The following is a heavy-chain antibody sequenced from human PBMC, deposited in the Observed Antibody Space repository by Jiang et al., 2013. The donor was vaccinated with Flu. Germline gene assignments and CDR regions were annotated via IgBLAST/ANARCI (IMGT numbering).Heavy chain of an antibody. CDR2: LYQWEH. V-gene: IGHV4-61*02. CDR1: GGSISSGSLL. D-gene: IGHD1-26*01. J-gene: IGHJ5*02. Sequence: GLVKPSQTLSLTCTVSGGSISSGSLLLELDPAARREGTGVDWAYLYQWEHQLQPSLKSRVTISVDTSKNQFSLKLSSVTAADTAVYYCARGEVGATLWFDPWGQGTLVTVSS. CDR3: ARGEVGATLWFDP.